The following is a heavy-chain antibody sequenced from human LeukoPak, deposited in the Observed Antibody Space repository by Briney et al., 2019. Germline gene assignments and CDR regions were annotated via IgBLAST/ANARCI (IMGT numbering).Heavy chain of an antibody. CDR2: IYYSGST. V-gene: IGHV4-59*01. J-gene: IGHJ5*02. Sequence: PSETLSLTCTVSGGSISSYYWSWVPQPPGKGLEWIVYIYYSGSTNYDPSLKSRVTISVDTSKNQFSLKLSSVTAADTAVYYCARDHTYYYGSGSLNWFDPWGQGTLVTVSS. D-gene: IGHD3-10*01. CDR1: GGSISSYY. CDR3: ARDHTYYYGSGSLNWFDP.